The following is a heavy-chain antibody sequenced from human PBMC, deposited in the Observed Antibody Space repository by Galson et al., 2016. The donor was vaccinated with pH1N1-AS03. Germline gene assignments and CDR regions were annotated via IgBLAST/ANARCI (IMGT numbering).Heavy chain of an antibody. Sequence: SLRLSCAASGFSFNSYAMQWVRQAPGEGLEWVSGIRGNGDSTYYADSVKGRFTISRDNSKDMFYLQMTSLRGGDTAVYYCVKGSWGIDIVDRIAHCGMDVWGQGTTVTVSS. J-gene: IGHJ6*02. D-gene: IGHD5-12*01. CDR2: IRGNGDST. CDR1: GFSFNSYA. V-gene: IGHV3-23*01. CDR3: VKGSWGIDIVDRIAHCGMDV.